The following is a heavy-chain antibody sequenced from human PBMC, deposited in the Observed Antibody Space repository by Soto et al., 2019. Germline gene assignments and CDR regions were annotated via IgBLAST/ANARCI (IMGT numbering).Heavy chain of an antibody. Sequence: SLGLSCTDSGFSLNTYVMDWVRQAPGKGLEWVARILYDGSKEYYADPVKGRFTISRDNSKNTLYLQMDRLRVEDTAVYFCAKGLALMADHWGQGTPVTVSS. CDR3: AKGLALMADH. D-gene: IGHD2-21*01. CDR2: ILYDGSKE. J-gene: IGHJ4*02. CDR1: GFSLNTYV. V-gene: IGHV3-30*18.